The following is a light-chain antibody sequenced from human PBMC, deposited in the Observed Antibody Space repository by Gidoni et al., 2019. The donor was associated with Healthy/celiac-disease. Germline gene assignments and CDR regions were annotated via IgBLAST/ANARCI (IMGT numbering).Light chain of an antibody. CDR1: SSNIGSNY. CDR3: AAWDDSLSGWV. V-gene: IGLV1-47*02. Sequence: PGQRVTISCSGSSSNIGSNYVYWYQQLPGTAPKLLIYSNNQRPSGVPDRFSGSKSGTSASLAISGLRSEDEADYYCAAWDDSLSGWVFGGGTKLTVL. CDR2: SNN. J-gene: IGLJ3*02.